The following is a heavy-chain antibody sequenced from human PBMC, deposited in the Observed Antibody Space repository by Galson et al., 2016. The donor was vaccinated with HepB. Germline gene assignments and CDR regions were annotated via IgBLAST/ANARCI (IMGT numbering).Heavy chain of an antibody. Sequence: SLRLSCAVSGFTFRSDGMHWVRQAPGKGLEWVGSITGSGGGTYYADSVKGRFTISRDNSRSTLYLQMNSLRVEDTALYYCAKDGPGYQLLNGYFDYCGQGTLVTVSS. CDR2: ITGSGGGT. CDR3: AKDGPGYQLLNGYFDY. D-gene: IGHD2-8*01. V-gene: IGHV3-23*01. J-gene: IGHJ4*02. CDR1: GFTFRSDG.